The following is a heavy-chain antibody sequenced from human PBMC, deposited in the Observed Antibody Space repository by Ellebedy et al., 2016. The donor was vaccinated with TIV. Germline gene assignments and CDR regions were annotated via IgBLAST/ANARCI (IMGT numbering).Heavy chain of an antibody. V-gene: IGHV4-59*01. CDR2: IYYSGST. CDR3: ARVWPNMGFDAFDI. J-gene: IGHJ3*02. D-gene: IGHD2-8*01. CDR1: GGSISSYY. Sequence: SETLSLTCTVSGGSISSYYWSWIRQPPGKGLEWIGYIYYSGSTNYNPSLKSRVTISVDTSKNQFSLKLSSVTAADTAVYYCARVWPNMGFDAFDIWGQGTMVTVSS.